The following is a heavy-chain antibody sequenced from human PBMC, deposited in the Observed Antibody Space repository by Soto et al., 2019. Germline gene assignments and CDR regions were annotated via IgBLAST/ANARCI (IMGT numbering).Heavy chain of an antibody. J-gene: IGHJ6*02. CDR2: IKSKTDGGTT. CDR3: TTVGSSYGYYYAMDV. Sequence: EVQLVESGGGLVKPGGSLRLSCAASGFTFSNTWMSWVRQAPGKGLEWVGRIKSKTDGGTTDYAAPVKGRFTISRDDSKNTLYLQMNSLKTEDTAVYYCTTVGSSYGYYYAMDVWGQGTTVTVSS. D-gene: IGHD4-4*01. CDR1: GFTFSNTW. V-gene: IGHV3-15*01.